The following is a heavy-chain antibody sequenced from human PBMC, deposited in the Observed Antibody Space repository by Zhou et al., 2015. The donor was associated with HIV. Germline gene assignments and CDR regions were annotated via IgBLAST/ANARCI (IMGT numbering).Heavy chain of an antibody. D-gene: IGHD3-22*01. CDR1: GYTFTGYY. J-gene: IGHJ4*02. V-gene: IGHV1-18*04. CDR2: ISAYNGNT. Sequence: QVHLVQSGAEVKKPGASVKVSCKASGYTFTGYYMHWVRQAPGQGLEWMGWISAYNGNTNYAQKLQGRVTMTTDTSTSTAYMELRSLRSDDTAVYYCARDLVSALPTDYYDSSGPPFDYWGQGTLVTVSS. CDR3: ARDLVSALPTDYYDSSGPPFDY.